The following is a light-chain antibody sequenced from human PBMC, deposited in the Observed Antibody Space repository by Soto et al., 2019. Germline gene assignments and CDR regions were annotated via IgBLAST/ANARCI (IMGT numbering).Light chain of an antibody. J-gene: IGLJ2*01. CDR3: CSSAGRSTLV. CDR2: EGS. Sequence: QSALTQPASVSGSPGQSITISCTGTSSDVGRYNLVSWYQQHPGKAPKHMIYEGSKRNSGGSKRFSGSKSGNTASLTISGIQDEEEDDYSCCSSAGRSTLVFGGGTKLTVL. V-gene: IGLV2-23*01. CDR1: SSDVGRYNL.